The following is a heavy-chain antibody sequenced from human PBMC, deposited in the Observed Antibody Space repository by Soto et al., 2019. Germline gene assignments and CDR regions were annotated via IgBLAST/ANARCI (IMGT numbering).Heavy chain of an antibody. V-gene: IGHV1-69*13. CDR2: IIPIFGTA. CDR1: GVTFSSYA. J-gene: IGHJ6*02. Sequence: SVNVSCKASGVTFSSYAISWVRQAPGQGLEWMGGIIPIFGTANYAQKFQGRVTITADESTSTAYMELSSLRSEDTAVYYCARDWGTEKGDYYYYYGMDVWGQGTTVTVSS. CDR3: ARDWGTEKGDYYYYYGMDV. D-gene: IGHD1-1*01.